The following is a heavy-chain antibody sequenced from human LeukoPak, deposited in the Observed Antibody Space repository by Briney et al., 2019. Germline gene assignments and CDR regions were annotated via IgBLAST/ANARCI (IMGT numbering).Heavy chain of an antibody. Sequence: GGSLRLSCAASGFTFSSYAMNWVRQAPGKRLEWVSGISGSGGSTYYADSVKGRFTISRDNSKNTLYLQMNSLRAEDTAVYYCAKGDSSGYYDAFDIWGQGTMVTVSS. D-gene: IGHD3-22*01. CDR1: GFTFSSYA. V-gene: IGHV3-23*01. J-gene: IGHJ3*02. CDR3: AKGDSSGYYDAFDI. CDR2: ISGSGGST.